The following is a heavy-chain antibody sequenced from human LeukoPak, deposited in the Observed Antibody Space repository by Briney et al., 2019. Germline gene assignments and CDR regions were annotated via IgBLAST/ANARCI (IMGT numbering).Heavy chain of an antibody. CDR3: ARRDYYDSSGGPYYAFDI. CDR2: IYPGDSDT. V-gene: IGHV5-51*01. D-gene: IGHD3-22*01. J-gene: IGHJ3*02. CDR1: GYSFTSYW. Sequence: GESLKISCKGSGYSFTSYWIGWVRQMPGKGAEWMGIIYPGDSDTRYSPSFQGQVTISADKSISTAYLQWSSLKASETAMYYCARRDYYDSSGGPYYAFDIWGQGTMVTVSS.